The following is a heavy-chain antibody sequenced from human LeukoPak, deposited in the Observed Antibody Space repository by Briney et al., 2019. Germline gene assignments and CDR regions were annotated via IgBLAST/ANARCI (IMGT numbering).Heavy chain of an antibody. Sequence: GRSLRLSCAASGFTFSSYGMHWVRQAPGKELEWVAVISYDGSNKYYADSVKGRFTISGDNSKNTLYLQMNSLRAEDTAVYYCAKDKGGSYYYYGMDVWGQGTTVTVSS. J-gene: IGHJ6*02. V-gene: IGHV3-30*18. D-gene: IGHD1-26*01. CDR3: AKDKGGSYYYYGMDV. CDR1: GFTFSSYG. CDR2: ISYDGSNK.